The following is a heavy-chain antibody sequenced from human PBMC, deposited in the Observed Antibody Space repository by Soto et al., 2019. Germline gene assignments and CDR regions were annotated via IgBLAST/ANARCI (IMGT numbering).Heavy chain of an antibody. J-gene: IGHJ4*02. CDR3: VKTRGGNNFDFFD. CDR1: GFTFSSYA. V-gene: IGHV3-64D*06. Sequence: GGSLRLSCSASGFTFSSYALHWVRQAPGKGLEYISGVKGNGDPPFCADSVKGRFTISRDDSKSALYLHMSSLSADDAAVYYCVKTRGGNNFDFFDWGQGTLVTISS. CDR2: VKGNGDPP. D-gene: IGHD2-15*01.